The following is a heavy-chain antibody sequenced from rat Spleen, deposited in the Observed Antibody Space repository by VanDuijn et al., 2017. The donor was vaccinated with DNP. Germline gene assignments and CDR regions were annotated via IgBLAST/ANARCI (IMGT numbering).Heavy chain of an antibody. Sequence: QVQLRQSGAEPAKPGSSVKISCKASGYTFTSYYISWIKQTTGQGLEYIGYINTGSGGTNYNEKVKGKATLTADKSSSTAFMQLSSLTPDDSAVYYCARRRLPYWYFDFWGPGTMVTVSS. V-gene: IGHV1-43*01. CDR2: INTGSGGT. J-gene: IGHJ1*01. D-gene: IGHD1-4*01. CDR1: GYTFTSYY. CDR3: ARRRLPYWYFDF.